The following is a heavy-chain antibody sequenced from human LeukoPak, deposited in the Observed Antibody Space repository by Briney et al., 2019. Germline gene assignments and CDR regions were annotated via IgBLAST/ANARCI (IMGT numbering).Heavy chain of an antibody. CDR3: AKWMDGSGSRYDS. J-gene: IGHJ4*02. CDR2: ISGSAGDR. V-gene: IGHV3-23*01. D-gene: IGHD3-10*01. Sequence: GGSLRLSCAASGFTFSSYAMSWVRQAPGKGLEWVSAISGSAGDRYYADSGKGRFTISRDNSKNTLYLQMNSLSADDAAVYYCAKWMDGSGSRYDSWGQGTLVTLSS. CDR1: GFTFSSYA.